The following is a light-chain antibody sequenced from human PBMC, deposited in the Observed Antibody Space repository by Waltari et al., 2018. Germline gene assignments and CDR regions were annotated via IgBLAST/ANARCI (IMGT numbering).Light chain of an antibody. V-gene: IGLV2-14*04. J-gene: IGLJ3*02. CDR2: DVS. CDR3: SSYTSTWV. Sequence: VSRYKQPPGKAPQLVIDDVSKLSSGSSNRFSGSKSGNTASLTISGLQAEDEADYYCSSYTSTWVFGGGTKLTVL.